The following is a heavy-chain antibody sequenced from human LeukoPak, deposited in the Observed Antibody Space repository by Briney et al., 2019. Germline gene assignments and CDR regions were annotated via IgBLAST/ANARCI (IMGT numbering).Heavy chain of an antibody. J-gene: IGHJ4*02. Sequence: SQTLSLTCAVYGGSFSGYYWSWIRQPPGKGLEWIGEINHSGSTNYNPSLKSRVTISVDTSKNQFSLELSSVTAADTAVYYCARAMAGYSSSWYGPHPHYFDYWGQGTLVTVSS. CDR3: ARAMAGYSSSWYGPHPHYFDY. D-gene: IGHD6-13*01. CDR2: INHSGST. V-gene: IGHV4-34*01. CDR1: GGSFSGYY.